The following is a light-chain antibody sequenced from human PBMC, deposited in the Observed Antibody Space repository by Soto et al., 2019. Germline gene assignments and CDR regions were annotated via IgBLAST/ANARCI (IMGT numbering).Light chain of an antibody. J-gene: IGLJ1*01. CDR1: SSNIGNNY. CDR2: DNN. CDR3: GTWDSSLSAYV. V-gene: IGLV1-51*01. Sequence: QSVLTQPPSVSAAPGQKVTISCSGSSSNIGNNYVSWYQQLPGTAPKPLIYDNNKRPSGIPDRFSGSKSGTSATLGITGLQTGDGADYYCGTWDSSLSAYVFGTGTKVTVL.